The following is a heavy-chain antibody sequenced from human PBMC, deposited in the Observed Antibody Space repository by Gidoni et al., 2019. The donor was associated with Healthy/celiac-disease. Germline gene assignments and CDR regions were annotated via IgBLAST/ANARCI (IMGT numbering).Heavy chain of an antibody. J-gene: IGHJ6*02. CDR2: IIPILGIA. CDR3: AREHCSSTSCYHYYYYGMDV. CDR1: GGTFSSYT. Sequence: QVQLVQSGAEVKKPGSSVKVSCKASGGTFSSYTISWVRQAPGQGLEWMGRIIPILGIANYAQKFQGRVTITADKSTSTAYMELSSLRSEDTAVYYCAREHCSSTSCYHYYYYGMDVWGQGTTVTVSS. D-gene: IGHD2-2*01. V-gene: IGHV1-69*08.